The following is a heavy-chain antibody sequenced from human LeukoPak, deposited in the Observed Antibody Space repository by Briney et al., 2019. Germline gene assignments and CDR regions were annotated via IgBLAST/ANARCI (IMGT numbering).Heavy chain of an antibody. Sequence: GGSLRLSCAASGFTFSSYAMHWVRQAPGKGLEWVAVISYDGSNKYYADSVKGRFTISRDNSKNTLYLQMNGLRAEDTAVYYCTRTPWRSSGWYWDDAFDIWGQGTMVTVSS. J-gene: IGHJ3*02. D-gene: IGHD6-19*01. CDR1: GFTFSSYA. CDR3: TRTPWRSSGWYWDDAFDI. V-gene: IGHV3-30*04. CDR2: ISYDGSNK.